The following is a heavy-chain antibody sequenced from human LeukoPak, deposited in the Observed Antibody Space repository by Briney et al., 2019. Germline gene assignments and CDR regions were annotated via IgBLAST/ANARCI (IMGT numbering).Heavy chain of an antibody. CDR1: GFTFNIYP. Sequence: GGSLRLSCAASGFTFNIYPLHWVRQAPGKGLEWVTLISYDGNKIYYADSVKGRFTISRDNSKNTLYLQMNSLRAEDTAVYYCTISLPHIVDVTTSDGGNWGQGILVTVSS. J-gene: IGHJ4*02. V-gene: IGHV3-30-3*01. D-gene: IGHD2-21*02. CDR2: ISYDGNKI. CDR3: TISLPHIVDVTTSDGGN.